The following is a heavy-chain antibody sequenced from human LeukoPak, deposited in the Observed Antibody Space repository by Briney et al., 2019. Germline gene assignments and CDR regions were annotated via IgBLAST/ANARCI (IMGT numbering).Heavy chain of an antibody. CDR1: GFAFDIYS. CDR3: ATSRDWRVES. D-gene: IGHD2-21*02. J-gene: IGHJ4*02. V-gene: IGHV3-48*02. CDR2: ITGSSSNI. Sequence: GGSLRLSCAASGFAFDIYSLNWVRQTPGKRLEWVSYITGSSSNILYADSVKGRFTISRDNAKSSLYLQMNSLRDEDTAVYYCATSRDWRVESWGRGIAVTVSS.